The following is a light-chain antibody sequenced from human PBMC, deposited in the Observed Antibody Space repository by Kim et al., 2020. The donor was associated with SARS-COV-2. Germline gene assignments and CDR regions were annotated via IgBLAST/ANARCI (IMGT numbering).Light chain of an antibody. J-gene: IGKJ4*01. CDR1: QSVSND. CDR3: QQYHNWPPLT. V-gene: IGKV3-15*01. Sequence: VSPGERATLSCRASQSVSNDLAWYQQKPGQAPRLLIYGASTRATGIPARFSGSGSGTEFTLTISSLQSEDFAVYYCQQYHNWPPLTFGGGTKVEI. CDR2: GAS.